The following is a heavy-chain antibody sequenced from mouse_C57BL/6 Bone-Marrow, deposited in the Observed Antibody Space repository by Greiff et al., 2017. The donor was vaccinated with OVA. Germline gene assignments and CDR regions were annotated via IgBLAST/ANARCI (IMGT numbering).Heavy chain of an antibody. CDR1: GYTFTDYE. D-gene: IGHD1-1*01. CDR3: TRPPYYYGSSYVAY. CDR2: IDPETGGT. J-gene: IGHJ3*01. V-gene: IGHV1-15*01. Sequence: QVQLQQSGAELVRPGASVTLSCKASGYTFTDYEMHWVKQTPVHGLAWIGAIDPETGGTAYNQKFKGKAILTADKSSSTAYMELRSLTSEDSAVYYCTRPPYYYGSSYVAYWGQGTLVTVSA.